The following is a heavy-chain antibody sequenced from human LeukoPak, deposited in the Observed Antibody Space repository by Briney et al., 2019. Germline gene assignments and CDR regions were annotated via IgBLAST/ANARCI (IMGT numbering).Heavy chain of an antibody. CDR2: INHSGST. CDR1: GGSFSGYY. Sequence: PSETLSLTCAVYGGSFSGYYWSWLRQPPGKGLEWIGEINHSGSTNYNPSLKSRVTISVDTSKNQFSLKLSSVTAADTAVYYCARPRSYSSSWYDYWGQGTLVTVSS. D-gene: IGHD6-13*01. J-gene: IGHJ4*02. V-gene: IGHV4-34*01. CDR3: ARPRSYSSSWYDY.